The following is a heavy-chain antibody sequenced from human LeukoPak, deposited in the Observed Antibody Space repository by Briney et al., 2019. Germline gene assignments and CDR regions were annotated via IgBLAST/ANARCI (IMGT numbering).Heavy chain of an antibody. J-gene: IGHJ6*03. CDR1: GFTFSNAW. Sequence: GSLRLSCAASGFTFSNAWMSWVRQAPGKGLEWIGSIYYSGSTYYNPSLKSRVTISVDTSKNQFSLKLSSVTAADTAVYYCAREFDYVWGTTPGNMDVWGKGTTVTVSS. V-gene: IGHV4-4*02. CDR2: IYYSGST. CDR3: AREFDYVWGTTPGNMDV. D-gene: IGHD3-16*01.